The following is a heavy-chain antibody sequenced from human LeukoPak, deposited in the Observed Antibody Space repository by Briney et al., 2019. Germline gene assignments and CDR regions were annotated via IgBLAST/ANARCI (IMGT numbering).Heavy chain of an antibody. CDR3: AKDTGGYSYANFDY. Sequence: PGGSLRLSCAASGFTFSSYAMSWVRQAPGKGLEWVSGISGGGGGTNYAESVKGRFTISRDNSKNTLYLQMNSLRAEDTAVYYCAKDTGGYSYANFDYWGQGTLVTVSS. D-gene: IGHD5-18*01. CDR1: GFTFSSYA. V-gene: IGHV3-23*01. CDR2: ISGGGGGT. J-gene: IGHJ4*02.